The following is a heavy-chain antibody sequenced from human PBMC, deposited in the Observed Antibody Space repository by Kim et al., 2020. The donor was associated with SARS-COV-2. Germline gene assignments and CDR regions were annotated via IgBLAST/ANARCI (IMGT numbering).Heavy chain of an antibody. CDR3: ARARCDVRECTEY. V-gene: IGHV3-72*01. CDR2: IRTKTSGYTT. Sequence: GGSLRLSCAASGFTFSDYQMDWVRQAPGKGLEWVARIRTKTSGYTTEYSASVRSRFAISRDDSRNSVFLQMNSLKTEDTAVYFCARARCDVRECTEYWG. J-gene: IGHJ4*01. D-gene: IGHD3-10*02. CDR1: GFTFSDYQ.